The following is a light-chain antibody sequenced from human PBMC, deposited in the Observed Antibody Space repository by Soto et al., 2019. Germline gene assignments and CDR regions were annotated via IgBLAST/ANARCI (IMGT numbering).Light chain of an antibody. J-gene: IGKJ2*03. CDR3: QQTYSALNS. CDR1: QNIRTY. CDR2: TAS. V-gene: IGKV1-39*01. Sequence: DIQVTQSPSSLSASVGDRVTITCRASQNIRTYLNWYQQRPGKPPKLLIHTASTLQSRVPSRFSGSGSGTDFTLTISSLQPVDFATYYCQQTYSALNSFGQGTKLEIK.